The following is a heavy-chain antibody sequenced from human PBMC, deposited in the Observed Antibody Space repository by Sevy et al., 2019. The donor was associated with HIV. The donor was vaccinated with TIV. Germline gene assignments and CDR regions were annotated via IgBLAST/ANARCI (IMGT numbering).Heavy chain of an antibody. D-gene: IGHD3-3*02. CDR2: ISYDGNNN. J-gene: IGHJ5*02. Sequence: GGSLRLSCTASGFILNTYAMHWVRQAPGKGLEWVAVISYDGNNNYYADSVKGRFTISRDNSKNTLYLQMNSLRGEDTAEYYCARDTFLEWSVDLWGQGPLVTVSS. CDR1: GFILNTYA. V-gene: IGHV3-30-3*01. CDR3: ARDTFLEWSVDL.